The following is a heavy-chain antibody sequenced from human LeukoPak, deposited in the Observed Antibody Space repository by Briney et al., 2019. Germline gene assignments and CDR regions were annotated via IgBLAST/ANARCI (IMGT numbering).Heavy chain of an antibody. V-gene: IGHV1-18*01. D-gene: IGHD3-10*01. CDR3: ARVVITMVRGVGGGFDP. J-gene: IGHJ5*02. CDR1: GYTFTSYG. CDR2: ISAYNGNT. Sequence: WASVKVSCKDSGYTFTSYGISWVRQAPGQGLEWMGWISAYNGNTNYAQKLQGRVTMTTHTSTSTAYMELRSLRSDDTAVYYCARVVITMVRGVGGGFDPWGQGTLVTVSS.